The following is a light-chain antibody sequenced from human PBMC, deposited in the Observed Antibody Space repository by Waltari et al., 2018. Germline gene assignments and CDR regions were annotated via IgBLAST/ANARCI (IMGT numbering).Light chain of an antibody. CDR1: QGISSY. J-gene: IGKJ4*01. CDR2: AAS. CDR3: QQYYSYPHF. Sequence: AIRITQSPSSLSASTGDRVTITCRASQGISSYLAWCQQKPGKAPKLLIYAASTLQSGVPSRFSGSGSGTDFTLTISCLQSEDFATYYCQQYYSYPHFFGGGTKVEIK. V-gene: IGKV1-8*01.